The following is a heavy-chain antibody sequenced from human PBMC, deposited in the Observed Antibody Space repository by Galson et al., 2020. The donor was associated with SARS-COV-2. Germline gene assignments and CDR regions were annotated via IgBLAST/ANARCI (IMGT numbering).Heavy chain of an antibody. CDR2: IWYDGSNK. D-gene: IGHD2-8*01. V-gene: IGHV3-33*06. CDR1: GFTFSSYG. CDR3: AKDRGLMVYATRYYFDY. Sequence: GGSLRLSCAASGFTFSSYGMHCVRQAPGKGLEWVAVIWYDGSNKYYADSVKGRFTISRDNSKNTLYLQMNSLRAEDTAVYYCAKDRGLMVYATRYYFDYWGQGTLVTVSS. J-gene: IGHJ4*02.